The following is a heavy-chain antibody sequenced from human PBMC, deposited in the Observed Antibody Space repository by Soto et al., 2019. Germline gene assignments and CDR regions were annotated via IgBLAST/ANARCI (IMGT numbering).Heavy chain of an antibody. V-gene: IGHV3-23*01. CDR2: ISGSGADT. Sequence: EVQMLESGGGLVQPGGSLRLSCAPSGFIFSNYAMSWVSQARGKGLEWVSAISGSGADTYYTESVKGRFTISRDNFKNTLYLQMNSLRAEDTAVYYCAKDTGRGGGSVFDYWGQGTLVTVSS. D-gene: IGHD2-15*01. CDR3: AKDTGRGGGSVFDY. CDR1: GFIFSNYA. J-gene: IGHJ4*02.